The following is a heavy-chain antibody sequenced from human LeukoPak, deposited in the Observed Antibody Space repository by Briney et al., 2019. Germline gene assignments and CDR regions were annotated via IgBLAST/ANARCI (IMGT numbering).Heavy chain of an antibody. CDR2: MNPNSGNT. CDR1: GYTFTSYD. Sequence: ASVKVSCKASGYTFTSYDINWVRQATGQGLEWMGWMNPNSGNTGYAQKFQGRVTMTRNTSISTAYMELSSLRSEDTAVYYCARGRRTRTWIQLWLPGRYYYYMDVWGKGTTVTISS. D-gene: IGHD5-18*01. V-gene: IGHV1-8*01. CDR3: ARGRRTRTWIQLWLPGRYYYYMDV. J-gene: IGHJ6*03.